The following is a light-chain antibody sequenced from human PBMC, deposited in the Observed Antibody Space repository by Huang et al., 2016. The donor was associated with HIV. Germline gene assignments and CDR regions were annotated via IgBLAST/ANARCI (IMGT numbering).Light chain of an antibody. CDR3: QQYNVWPPCT. J-gene: IGKJ2*02. CDR2: GAS. Sequence: DIVMTQSPASLSVSPGERATLTCRLSQSVSSNLTWYQQKPGQGPRLLIYGASTRAADIPARFSGSGSATEFTLNISSLQSEDFAIYYCQQYNVWPPCTFGQGTKLEIK. V-gene: IGKV3-15*01. CDR1: QSVSSN.